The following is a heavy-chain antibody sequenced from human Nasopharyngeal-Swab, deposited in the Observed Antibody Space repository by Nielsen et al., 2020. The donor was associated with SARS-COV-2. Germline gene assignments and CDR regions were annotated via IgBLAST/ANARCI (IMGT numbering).Heavy chain of an antibody. CDR3: ARSPYSSGWYYFDY. CDR1: GYTFTSYG. D-gene: IGHD6-19*01. J-gene: IGHJ4*02. V-gene: IGHV1-18*01. Sequence: ASVKVSCKASGYTFTSYGFSWVRQAPGQGLEWMGWISAYNGNTNYAQKLQGRVTMTRDTSTSTVYMELSSLTSEDTAVYYCARSPYSSGWYYFDYWGQGTLVTVSS. CDR2: ISAYNGNT.